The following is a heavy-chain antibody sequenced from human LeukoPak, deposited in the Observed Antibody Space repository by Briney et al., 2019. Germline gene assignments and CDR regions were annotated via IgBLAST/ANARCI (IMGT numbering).Heavy chain of an antibody. CDR3: ARHQGGYSYGLMDY. CDR2: IYYSGST. D-gene: IGHD5-18*01. V-gene: IGHV4-59*08. Sequence: PSETLSLTCTVPGGSISSYYWSWIRQPPGKGLEWIGYIYYSGSTNYNPSLKSRVTISVDTSKNQFSLKLSSVTAADTAVYYCARHQGGYSYGLMDYWGQGTLVTVSS. CDR1: GGSISSYY. J-gene: IGHJ4*02.